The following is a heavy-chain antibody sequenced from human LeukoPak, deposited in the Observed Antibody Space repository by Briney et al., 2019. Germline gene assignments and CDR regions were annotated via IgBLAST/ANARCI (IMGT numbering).Heavy chain of an antibody. D-gene: IGHD7-27*01. CDR3: PKRKSRYWGPFED. CDR2: ITTSGTT. Sequence: GGSLRLSCAASGFTFSGNAMSWVGQAPGKGLEWVSTITTSGTTYYPDSVKGRFTISRDISNHTLYLQMTSLRAEDSAVFYCPKRKSRYWGPFEDWAHGTLVTVSS. CDR1: GFTFSGNA. V-gene: IGHV3-23*01. J-gene: IGHJ4*01.